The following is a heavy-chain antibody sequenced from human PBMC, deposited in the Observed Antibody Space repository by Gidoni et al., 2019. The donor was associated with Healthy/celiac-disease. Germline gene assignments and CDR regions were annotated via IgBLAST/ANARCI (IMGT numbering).Heavy chain of an antibody. D-gene: IGHD1-26*01. CDR1: GGSISSYY. J-gene: IGHJ6*02. CDR3: ARDVVVGARKPSVPV. Sequence: QVQLQESGPGLVKPSETLSLTCTVSGGSISSYYWRWIRKPPGKGLEWIGYIYYSGSTNYNPSLKSRVTISVDTSKNQFSLKLSSVTAADTAVYYCARDVVVGARKPSVPVWGQGTTVTVSS. V-gene: IGHV4-59*01. CDR2: IYYSGST.